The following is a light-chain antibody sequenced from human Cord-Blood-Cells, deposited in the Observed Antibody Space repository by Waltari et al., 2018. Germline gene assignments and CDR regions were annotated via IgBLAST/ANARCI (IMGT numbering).Light chain of an antibody. CDR3: CSYAGSSTWV. J-gene: IGLJ3*02. V-gene: IGLV2-23*01. CDR1: SSDVGSYNL. CDR2: EGS. Sequence: QSALTQPASVSGSPGQSITISCTGTSSDVGSYNLVSWYQQNPGKAPKLMIYEGSNRPSGVSNRFSGSKSGNTASLTTSGLQAEDEADYYCCSYAGSSTWVFGGGTKLTVL.